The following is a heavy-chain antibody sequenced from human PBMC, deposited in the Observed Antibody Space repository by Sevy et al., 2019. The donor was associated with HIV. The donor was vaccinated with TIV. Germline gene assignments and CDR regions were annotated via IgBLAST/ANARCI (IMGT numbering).Heavy chain of an antibody. V-gene: IGHV3-30*04. Sequence: GGSLRLSCAASGFTFTTYAMHWVRQAPGKGLDWVAYISYDGTDKYYADSVKGRFTISRDSSKNTLSLQMNGLRAEDTAVYYCARDGITNGWYSVYYFDYWGQGTLVTVSS. CDR1: GFTFTTYA. J-gene: IGHJ4*02. D-gene: IGHD6-19*01. CDR3: ARDGITNGWYSVYYFDY. CDR2: ISYDGTDK.